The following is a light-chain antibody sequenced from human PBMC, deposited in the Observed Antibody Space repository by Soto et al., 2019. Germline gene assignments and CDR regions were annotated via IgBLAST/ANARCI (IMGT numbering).Light chain of an antibody. CDR3: QSYDSSLSGFYV. CDR2: GNS. CDR1: SSNIGAGYD. Sequence: QSILTDPPSVSGYPADRGTIFCTGTSSNIGAGYDVQWYQQLPGTAPKLLIYGNSNRPSGVPDRFSGSKSGTSASLALPGLQAEDEADYYCQSYDSSLSGFYVFGTGTKVTVL. V-gene: IGLV1-40*01. J-gene: IGLJ1*01.